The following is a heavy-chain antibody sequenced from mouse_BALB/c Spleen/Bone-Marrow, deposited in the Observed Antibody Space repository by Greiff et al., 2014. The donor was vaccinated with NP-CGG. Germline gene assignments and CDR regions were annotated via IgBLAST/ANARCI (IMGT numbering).Heavy chain of an antibody. CDR3: TRDGYDVGGAMDY. D-gene: IGHD2-2*01. V-gene: IGHV5-12-2*01. CDR1: GFTFSSYT. CDR2: ISNGGVST. Sequence: EVQVVESGGGLVQPGGSLKLSCAASGFTFSSYTMPWVRQTPEKRLEWVTYISNGGVSTYYADAVKGRFTISRDNAKNTLYLQMSSLKSEDTAMYYCTRDGYDVGGAMDYWGQGTSVTVSS. J-gene: IGHJ4*01.